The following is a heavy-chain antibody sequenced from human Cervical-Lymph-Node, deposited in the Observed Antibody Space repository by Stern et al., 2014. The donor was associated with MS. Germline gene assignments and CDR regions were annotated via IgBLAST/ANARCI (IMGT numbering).Heavy chain of an antibody. CDR1: GGSISRSTYY. CDR2: IYYSGTT. Sequence: VQLVESGPGLVKPSETLSLTCSVSGGSISRSTYYWGWIRQPPGKGLAWIGSIYYSGTTYYNPSLKSRVTIDTSTNQFSLSLTPVTAADTAVYYCARHDGWLPHYWSQGTLVTVSS. D-gene: IGHD5-12*01. CDR3: ARHDGWLPHY. V-gene: IGHV4-39*01. J-gene: IGHJ4*02.